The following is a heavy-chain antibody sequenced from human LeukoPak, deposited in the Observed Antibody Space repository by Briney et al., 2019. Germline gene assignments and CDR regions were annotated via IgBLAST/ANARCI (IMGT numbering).Heavy chain of an antibody. CDR1: GFTFSSYG. CDR3: ARAWEYSYGYTGQLDAFDI. V-gene: IGHV3-74*01. D-gene: IGHD5-18*01. Sequence: GGSLRLSCAASGFTFSSYGMHWVRQAPGKGLVWVSRINSDGSSTTYADSVKGRFTISRDNSKNTLYLQMNSLRAEDTAVYYCARAWEYSYGYTGQLDAFDIWGQGTMVTVSS. CDR2: INSDGSST. J-gene: IGHJ3*02.